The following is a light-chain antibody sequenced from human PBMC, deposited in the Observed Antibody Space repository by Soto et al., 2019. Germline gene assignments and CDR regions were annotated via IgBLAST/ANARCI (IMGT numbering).Light chain of an antibody. J-gene: IGKJ1*01. CDR3: QQYDTSPRT. V-gene: IGKV3-20*01. Sequence: EIVLTQSPGTLSLYRGARATLSCRASQTVTSIYFAWYQRKPGQAPRLLIYGASNWATGIPDRFSGSGSGTDFTLTISRLEAEDFGVYYCQQYDTSPRTFGQGTKVEIK. CDR2: GAS. CDR1: QTVTSIY.